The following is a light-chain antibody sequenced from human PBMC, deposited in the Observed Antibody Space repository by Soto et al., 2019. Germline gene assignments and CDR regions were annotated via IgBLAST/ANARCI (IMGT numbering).Light chain of an antibody. CDR1: QSVLYSSNNKNY. V-gene: IGKV4-1*01. J-gene: IGKJ1*01. CDR2: WAS. Sequence: DIVLIQSPDSLSVSLGERATINCKSSQSVLYSSNNKNYLAWYQQKPGQPPKLLIYWASTRESGVPDRFSGSGSGTEFTLTISSLQAEDVAVYYCQQYYSTPKTFGQGTKVDIK. CDR3: QQYYSTPKT.